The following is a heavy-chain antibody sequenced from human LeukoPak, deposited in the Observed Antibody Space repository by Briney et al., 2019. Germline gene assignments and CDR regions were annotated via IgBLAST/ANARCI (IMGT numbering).Heavy chain of an antibody. CDR3: ARLFTYLGSSGYPKPFDY. Sequence: PSETLSLTCAVYGGSFSGYYWSWIRQPPGKGGEGIGEINHSGSTNYNPSLKSRVTISVDTSKNQFSLKLSSVTAADTAVYYCARLFTYLGSSGYPKPFDYWSQGTLVTVSS. D-gene: IGHD3-22*01. CDR1: GGSFSGYY. V-gene: IGHV4-34*01. CDR2: INHSGST. J-gene: IGHJ4*02.